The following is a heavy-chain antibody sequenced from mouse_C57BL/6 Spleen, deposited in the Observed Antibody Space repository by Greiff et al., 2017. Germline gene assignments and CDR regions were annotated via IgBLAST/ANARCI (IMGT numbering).Heavy chain of an antibody. CDR1: GYTFTSYW. D-gene: IGHD3-3*01. CDR3: ARGPSHWYFDV. CDR2: IYPSDSET. Sequence: VQLQQPGAELVRPGSSVKLSCKASGYTFTSYWMDWVKQRPGQGLEWIGNIYPSDSETHYNQKFKDKATLTVDKSSSTDYMQLSSLTSEDSAVYDCARGPSHWYFDVWGTGTTVTVSS. V-gene: IGHV1-61*01. J-gene: IGHJ1*03.